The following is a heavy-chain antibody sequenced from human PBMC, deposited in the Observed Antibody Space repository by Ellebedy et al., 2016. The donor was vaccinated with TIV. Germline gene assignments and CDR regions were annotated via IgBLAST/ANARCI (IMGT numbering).Heavy chain of an antibody. V-gene: IGHV5-51*01. J-gene: IGHJ3*02. CDR1: GYSFTSYW. Sequence: GESLKISCQGSGYSFTSYWIGWVRQVPGKGLEWMGIIYPGDSDTRYSPSFQGQVSISADKSISTAYLQWSSLKASDTAMYYCTSQVRPNDAFDIWGQGTMVTVSS. CDR2: IYPGDSDT. CDR3: TSQVRPNDAFDI. D-gene: IGHD1-1*01.